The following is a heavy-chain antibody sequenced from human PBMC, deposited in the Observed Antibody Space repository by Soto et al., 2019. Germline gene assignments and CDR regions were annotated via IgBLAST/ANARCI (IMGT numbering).Heavy chain of an antibody. CDR3: AGGVRGVIGYYYMDF. CDR1: GYTFTSYD. V-gene: IGHV1-8*01. D-gene: IGHD3-10*01. CDR2: MNPNSGNT. Sequence: ASVKVSCKASGYTFTSYDINWVRQATGQGREWMGWMNPNSGNTGYAQKFQGRVTMTRNTSISTAYMELSSLRSEDTAVYYCAGGVRGVIGYYYMDFWGKGTSVTVSS. J-gene: IGHJ6*03.